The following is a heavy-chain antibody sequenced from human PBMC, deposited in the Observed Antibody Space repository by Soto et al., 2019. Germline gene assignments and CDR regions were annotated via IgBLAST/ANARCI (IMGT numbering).Heavy chain of an antibody. Sequence: SETLSLTCTVSGGSISSYYWSWIRQPPGKGLEWIGYIYYSGSTNYNPSLKSRVTISVDTSKNQFSLKLTSVTAADTAVYYCAREGIVATIGSYYWGQGTLVTVSS. V-gene: IGHV4-59*12. CDR2: IYYSGST. CDR1: GGSISSYY. J-gene: IGHJ4*02. D-gene: IGHD5-12*01. CDR3: AREGIVATIGSYY.